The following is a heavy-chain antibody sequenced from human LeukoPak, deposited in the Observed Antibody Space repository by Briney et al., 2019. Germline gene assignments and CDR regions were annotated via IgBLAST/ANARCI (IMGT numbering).Heavy chain of an antibody. V-gene: IGHV3-48*03. D-gene: IGHD1-1*01. J-gene: IGHJ3*02. CDR2: ISSSGSTI. CDR1: GFTFSSYE. CDR3: ARDGTGKGAFDI. Sequence: PGGSLRLSCAASGFTFSSYEMNWVRQAPGKGLEWVSYISSSGSTIYYADSVKGRFTISRDNAKNSLYLQMNSLRAEDTAVYYCARDGTGKGAFDIWGQGIMVTVSS.